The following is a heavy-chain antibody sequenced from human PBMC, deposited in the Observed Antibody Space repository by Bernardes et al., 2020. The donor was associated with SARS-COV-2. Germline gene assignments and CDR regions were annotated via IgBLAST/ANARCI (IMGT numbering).Heavy chain of an antibody. CDR2: ISSSSSYI. V-gene: IGHV3-21*01. CDR3: ARGVLSLSGGFYP. J-gene: IGHJ5*02. D-gene: IGHD2-8*01. Sequence: GGSLRLSCAASGFTFSSYNMNWVRQAPGRGLEWVSSISSSSSYIYYADSVKGRFTISRDNAKNSLYLQMNSLRAEDTAVYYCARGVLSLSGGFYPWGQGTLVTVSS. CDR1: GFTFSSYN.